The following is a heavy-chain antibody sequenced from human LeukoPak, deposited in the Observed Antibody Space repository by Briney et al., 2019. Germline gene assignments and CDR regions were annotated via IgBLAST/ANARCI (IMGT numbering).Heavy chain of an antibody. D-gene: IGHD6-19*01. Sequence: PSQTLSLTCTVSGGSISSGSYYWSWIRQPAGKGLEWIGRIYTSGSTNYNPSLKSRVTISVDTSKNQFSLKLTSVTSADTAVYYCARHRSLGYSSGSYFDYWGQGTLVTVSS. CDR2: IYTSGST. V-gene: IGHV4-61*02. J-gene: IGHJ4*02. CDR3: ARHRSLGYSSGSYFDY. CDR1: GGSISSGSYY.